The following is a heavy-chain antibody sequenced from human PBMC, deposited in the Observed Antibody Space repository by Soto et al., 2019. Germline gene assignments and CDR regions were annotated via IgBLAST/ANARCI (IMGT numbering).Heavy chain of an antibody. V-gene: IGHV3-30-3*01. D-gene: IGHD1-26*01. CDR2: ISHDATYK. J-gene: IGHJ3*01. CDR1: GFTYRNYA. Sequence: QVQLVESGGGVVQPGRSLRLSCAASGFTYRNYAMHWVRQAPGKGLEWVAVISHDATYKYYADSLKGRFSISRDNSKNTLSLQMSSRRAEDTAVYYCAKDVGGTTMTTGEACDFWGQGTIVTVSS. CDR3: AKDVGGTTMTTGEACDF.